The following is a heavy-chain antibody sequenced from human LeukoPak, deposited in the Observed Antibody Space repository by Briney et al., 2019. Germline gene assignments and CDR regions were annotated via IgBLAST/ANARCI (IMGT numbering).Heavy chain of an antibody. V-gene: IGHV1-24*01. J-gene: IGHJ4*02. D-gene: IGHD3-10*01. CDR1: GYTLTELS. Sequence: ASVKVSCKVSGYTLTELSMHWVRQAPGKGLEWMGGFDPEDGETIYAQKFQGRVTMTEDTSTDTAYMELSSLRSEDTAVYYCATWRLLWFGGMKEAAIDYWGQGTLVTVSS. CDR3: ATWRLLWFGGMKEAAIDY. CDR2: FDPEDGET.